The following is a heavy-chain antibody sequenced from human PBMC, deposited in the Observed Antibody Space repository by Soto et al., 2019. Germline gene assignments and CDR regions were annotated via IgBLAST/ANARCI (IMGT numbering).Heavy chain of an antibody. J-gene: IGHJ6*02. CDR3: AGVETMVRGVTYFYGMDV. CDR1: GGTFSSYA. D-gene: IGHD3-10*01. CDR2: IIPFFGTA. Sequence: SVKVSCKASGGTFSSYAISWVRQAPGQGLEWMGGIIPFFGTAKFAQKFQGRVTITADESTSTAYMELCSLRSEDTAVYFCAGVETMVRGVTYFYGMDVWGQGTTVTVSS. V-gene: IGHV1-69*13.